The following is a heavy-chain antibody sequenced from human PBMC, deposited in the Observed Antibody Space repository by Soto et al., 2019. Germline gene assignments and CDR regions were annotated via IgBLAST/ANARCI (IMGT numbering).Heavy chain of an antibody. Sequence: QVQLVESGGGVGQPGRSLRLSCAASGFTFSSYAMHWVRQAPGKGLEWVAVISYDGSNKYYADSVKGRFTISRDNSKNALYLQMNSVRAEDTVVYYCARDRDSSGWWGYFAFWGQGTLVTVSS. CDR2: ISYDGSNK. V-gene: IGHV3-30-3*01. CDR1: GFTFSSYA. CDR3: ARDRDSSGWWGYFAF. D-gene: IGHD6-19*01. J-gene: IGHJ4*02.